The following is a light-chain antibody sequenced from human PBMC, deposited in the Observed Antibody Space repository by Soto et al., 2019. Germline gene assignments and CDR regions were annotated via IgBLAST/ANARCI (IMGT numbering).Light chain of an antibody. CDR2: TTP. J-gene: IGKJ3*01. CDR3: QHSYTKRIT. CDR1: QSISNR. V-gene: IGKV1-39*01. Sequence: DIQMTQSPSSLSAYVGDRVTITCRASQSISNRLNWYQQQPGRAPKLLVYTTPTLQSGVPSRFSGSGSGTDFTLTINSLQPEDFATYFCQHSYTKRITFGPGTKVDIK.